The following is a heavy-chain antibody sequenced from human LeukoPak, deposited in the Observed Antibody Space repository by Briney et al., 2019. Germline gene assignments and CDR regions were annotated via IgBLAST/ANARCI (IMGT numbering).Heavy chain of an antibody. CDR1: GYTFTSYD. D-gene: IGHD6-13*01. V-gene: IGHV1-8*01. J-gene: IGHJ4*02. CDR2: MNPNSGNT. Sequence: ASVKVSCKASGYTFTSYDINWVRQATGQGLEWMGWMNPNSGNTGYAQKFQGRVTMTRNTSISTAYMGLSSLRSEDTAVYYCARWIAAAGKFDYWGQGTLVTVSS. CDR3: ARWIAAAGKFDY.